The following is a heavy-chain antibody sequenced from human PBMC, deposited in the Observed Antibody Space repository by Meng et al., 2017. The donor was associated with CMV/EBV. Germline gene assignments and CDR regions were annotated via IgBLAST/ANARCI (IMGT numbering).Heavy chain of an antibody. D-gene: IGHD6-6*01. CDR3: AKDRSSSVSFWFDP. CDR2: IWYDGSDK. CDR1: GFTFSNYG. V-gene: IGHV3-33*06. Sequence: LSLTCAASGFTFSNYGMHWVRQAPGKGREWVAVIWYDGSDKYYADSVKGRFTISRDNSKNTLYLQMDSLRAEDTAVYYCAKDRSSSVSFWFDPWGQGTLVTVSS. J-gene: IGHJ5*02.